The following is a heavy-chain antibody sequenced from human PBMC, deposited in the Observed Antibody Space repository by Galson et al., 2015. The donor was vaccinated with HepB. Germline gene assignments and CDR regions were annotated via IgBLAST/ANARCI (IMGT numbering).Heavy chain of an antibody. J-gene: IGHJ4*02. CDR1: GGSISSSSYY. Sequence: SETLSLTCTVSGGSISSSSYYWGWIRQPPGKGLEWIGSIYYSGSTYYNPSLKSRVTISVDTSKNQFSLKLSSVTAADTAVYYCARQEGSGSYEHFDYWGQGTLVTVSS. D-gene: IGHD3-10*01. V-gene: IGHV4-39*07. CDR3: ARQEGSGSYEHFDY. CDR2: IYYSGST.